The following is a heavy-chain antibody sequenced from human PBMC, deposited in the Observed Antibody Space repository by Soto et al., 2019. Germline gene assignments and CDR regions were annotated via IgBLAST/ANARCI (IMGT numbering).Heavy chain of an antibody. Sequence: EVQLVESGGDLVQPGGSLRLSCAASGFTFSNYWMHWVRQAPGKGLVWVSRINSDGSSTTYADSVKGRFTISRDNARNTLYLQMNSLRAEDTAVYYCTRGYCSGDSCYSSPSFADYWGQGTLVTVSS. D-gene: IGHD2-15*01. J-gene: IGHJ4*02. CDR1: GFTFSNYW. CDR2: INSDGSST. CDR3: TRGYCSGDSCYSSPSFADY. V-gene: IGHV3-74*01.